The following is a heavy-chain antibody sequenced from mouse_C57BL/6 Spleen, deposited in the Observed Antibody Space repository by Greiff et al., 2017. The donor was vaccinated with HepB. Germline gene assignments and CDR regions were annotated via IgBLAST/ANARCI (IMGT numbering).Heavy chain of an antibody. V-gene: IGHV1-61*01. Sequence: QVQLQQPGAELVRPGSSVKLSCKASGYTFTSYWMDWVKQRPGQGLEWIGNIYPSDSETHYNQKFKDKATLTVDKSSSTAYMQISSLTSEDSAVYYCARWGYYYGSSYDAMDYWGQGTSVTVSS. J-gene: IGHJ4*01. CDR1: GYTFTSYW. CDR2: IYPSDSET. D-gene: IGHD1-1*01. CDR3: ARWGYYYGSSYDAMDY.